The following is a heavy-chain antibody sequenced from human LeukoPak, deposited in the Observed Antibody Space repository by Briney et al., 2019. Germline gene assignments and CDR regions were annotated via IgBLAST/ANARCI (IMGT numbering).Heavy chain of an antibody. CDR2: INPSGGST. V-gene: IGHV1-46*01. Sequence: GASVKVSCKASGYTFTSYYMHWVRQAPGQGLEWMGIINPSGGSTSYAQKFQGRVTMTRDTSTSTVYMELSSLRSEDTAVYYCARDGVYCSGSSCYENWFDPWGQGTLVTVSS. CDR3: ARDGVYCSGSSCYENWFDP. D-gene: IGHD2-15*01. CDR1: GYTFTSYY. J-gene: IGHJ5*02.